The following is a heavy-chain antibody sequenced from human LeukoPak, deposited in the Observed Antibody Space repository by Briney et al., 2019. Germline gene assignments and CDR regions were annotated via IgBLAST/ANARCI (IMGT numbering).Heavy chain of an antibody. D-gene: IGHD4-17*01. CDR3: ARFSDDYGDEYFDY. V-gene: IGHV4-34*01. J-gene: IGHJ4*02. Sequence: SETLSLTCAVYGGSFSGYYWSWIRQPPGKGLEWIGEINHSGSTNYNPSLKSRVTISVDTSKNQFSLKLSSVTAADTAVYYCARFSDDYGDEYFDYWGQGTLVTVSS. CDR1: GGSFSGYY. CDR2: INHSGST.